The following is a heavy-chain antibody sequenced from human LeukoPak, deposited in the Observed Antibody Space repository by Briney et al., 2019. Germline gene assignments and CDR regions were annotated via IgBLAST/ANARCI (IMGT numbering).Heavy chain of an antibody. V-gene: IGHV1-3*01. CDR2: INAGNGNT. CDR3: ARGSPNYYDSSGYDY. D-gene: IGHD3-22*01. J-gene: IGHJ4*02. CDR1: GFTFTSYA. Sequence: GRSLRLSCAASGFTFTSYAMHWVRQAPGQRLEWMGWINAGNGNTKYSQKFQGRVTITRDTSASTAYMELSSLRSEDTAVYYCARGSPNYYDSSGYDYWGQGTLVTVSS.